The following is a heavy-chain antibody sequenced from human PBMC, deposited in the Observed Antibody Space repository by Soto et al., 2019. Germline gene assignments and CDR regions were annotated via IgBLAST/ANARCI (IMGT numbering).Heavy chain of an antibody. CDR1: GFTFSSYA. Sequence: QVQLVESGGGVVQPGRSLRLSCAASGFTFSSYAMHWVRQAPGKGLEWVAVISYDGSNKYYADSVKGRFTISRDNSKNTLYLQMNSMRAEDTSVYYCARGGVTGSYWYFDLWGRGNLVTVAS. J-gene: IGHJ2*01. CDR2: ISYDGSNK. D-gene: IGHD1-20*01. V-gene: IGHV3-30-3*01. CDR3: ARGGVTGSYWYFDL.